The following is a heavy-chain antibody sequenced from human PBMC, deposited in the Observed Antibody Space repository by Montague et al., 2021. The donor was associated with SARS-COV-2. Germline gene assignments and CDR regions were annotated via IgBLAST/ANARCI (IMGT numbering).Heavy chain of an antibody. CDR2: IYYSGST. V-gene: IGHV4-39*07. J-gene: IGHJ2*01. D-gene: IGHD5-12*01. Sequence: SETLSLTCTVSGGSISSSSYYWGWIRQPPGKGLECIGSIYYSGSTYYNPSLKSRVTISVDTSKNHFSLKLSSVTAADTAVYYCARTTWLRGDFDLWGRGTLVTVSS. CDR3: ARTTWLRGDFDL. CDR1: GGSISSSSYY.